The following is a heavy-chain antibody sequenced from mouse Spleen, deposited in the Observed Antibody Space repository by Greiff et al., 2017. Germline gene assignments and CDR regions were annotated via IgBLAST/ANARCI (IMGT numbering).Heavy chain of an antibody. CDR2: IYPGSGNT. CDR3: ARGDYYGSGDYFDY. Sequence: VQLQESGAELVRPGASVKLSCKASGYTFTDYYINWVKQRPGQGLEWIARIYPGSGNTYYNEKFKGKATLTAEKSSSTAYMQLSSLTSEDSAVYFCARGDYYGSGDYFDYWGQGTTLTVSS. CDR1: GYTFTDYY. V-gene: IGHV1-76*01. D-gene: IGHD1-1*01. J-gene: IGHJ2*01.